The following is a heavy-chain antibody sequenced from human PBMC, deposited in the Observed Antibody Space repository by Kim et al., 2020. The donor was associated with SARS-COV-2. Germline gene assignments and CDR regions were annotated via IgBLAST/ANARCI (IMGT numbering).Heavy chain of an antibody. CDR1: GYTFTSYA. J-gene: IGHJ4*02. D-gene: IGHD6-19*01. Sequence: ASVKVSCKASGYTFTSYAMHWVRQAPGQRLEWMGWINAGNGNTKYSQKFQGRVTITRDTSASTAYMELSSLRSEDTAVYYCATERSSGWYGFYFDYWGQGTLVTVSS. CDR3: ATERSSGWYGFYFDY. V-gene: IGHV1-3*01. CDR2: INAGNGNT.